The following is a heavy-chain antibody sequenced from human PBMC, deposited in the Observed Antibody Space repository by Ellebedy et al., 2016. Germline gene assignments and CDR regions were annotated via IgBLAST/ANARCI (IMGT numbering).Heavy chain of an antibody. D-gene: IGHD1-14*01. CDR1: GFSVSSND. Sequence: GESLKISXAASGFSVSSNDMSWVRRAPGKGLELVSLIYGGGTSYYAESVKGRFTISRDNSKKTLYLQMSGLGAEDTAVYYCVTRHNGAFDFWGQGTMVTVSS. J-gene: IGHJ3*01. CDR2: IYGGGTS. CDR3: VTRHNGAFDF. V-gene: IGHV3-53*01.